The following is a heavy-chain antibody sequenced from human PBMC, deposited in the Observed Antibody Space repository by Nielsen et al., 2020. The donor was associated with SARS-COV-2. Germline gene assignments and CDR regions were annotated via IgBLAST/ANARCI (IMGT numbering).Heavy chain of an antibody. Sequence: WIRQPPGKGLEWIGEINHSGSTNSNPSLKSRVTISVDTSKNQFSLKLSSVTAADTAVYYCARGLAGNDYWGQGTLVTVSS. D-gene: IGHD6-19*01. V-gene: IGHV4-34*01. CDR2: INHSGST. J-gene: IGHJ4*02. CDR3: ARGLAGNDY.